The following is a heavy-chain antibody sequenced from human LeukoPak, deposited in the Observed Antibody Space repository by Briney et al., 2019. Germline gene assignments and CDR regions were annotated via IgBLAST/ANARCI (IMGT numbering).Heavy chain of an antibody. CDR3: ARVYCTNGVCYDGAGDY. J-gene: IGHJ4*02. V-gene: IGHV1-8*01. CDR2: MNPNSGNT. D-gene: IGHD2-8*01. Sequence: ASVKVSCKASGHTFTSYDINWVRQATGQGLEWMGWMNPNSGNTGYAQKFQGRVTMTRNTSISTAYMELSSLRSEDTAVYYCARVYCTNGVCYDGAGDYWGQGTLVTVSS. CDR1: GHTFTSYD.